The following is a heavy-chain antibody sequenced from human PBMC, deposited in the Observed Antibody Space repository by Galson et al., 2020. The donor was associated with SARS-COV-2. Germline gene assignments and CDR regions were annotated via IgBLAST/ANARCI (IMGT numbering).Heavy chain of an antibody. V-gene: IGHV3-53*05. Sequence: QLGEPLKISCAASGFSVSSHYMSWVRQAPGKGLEWVSVLHSGRGTYYADTVKGRFIISRDNSKNTLYLQMNSLRPDDTAVYYCARDLLNAFDIWGQGTMVSVSS. J-gene: IGHJ3*02. CDR1: GFSVSSHY. CDR3: ARDLLNAFDI. CDR2: LHSGRGT.